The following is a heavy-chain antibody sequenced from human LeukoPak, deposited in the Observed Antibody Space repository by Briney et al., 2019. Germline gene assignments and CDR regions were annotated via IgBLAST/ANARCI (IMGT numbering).Heavy chain of an antibody. Sequence: GGSLRLSCTTSGITFSNSWMSWVRQAPGKGLEWVSAISPSGLTTFYADSVKGRFTISRDNSKNTLYLQLNSLRAEDTALFHCAKVDVRGSMYGFDYWGQGALVTVSS. J-gene: IGHJ4*02. CDR2: ISPSGLTT. CDR3: AKVDVRGSMYGFDY. CDR1: GITFSNSW. V-gene: IGHV3-23*01. D-gene: IGHD5-18*01.